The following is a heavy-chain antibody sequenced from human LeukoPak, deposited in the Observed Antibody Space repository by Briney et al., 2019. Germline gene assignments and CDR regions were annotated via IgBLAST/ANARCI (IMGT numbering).Heavy chain of an antibody. D-gene: IGHD3-3*01. Sequence: SETPSPTRAVYGGGFSGFYWRWIRHPPREGPGLNGEINHSGSTNYNPSLKSRVTISVDTSKNQFSLKLSSVTAADTAVYYCARARSGYFEYWFDPWGQGTLVTVSS. CDR1: GGGFSGFY. CDR3: ARARSGYFEYWFDP. J-gene: IGHJ5*02. CDR2: INHSGST. V-gene: IGHV4-34*01.